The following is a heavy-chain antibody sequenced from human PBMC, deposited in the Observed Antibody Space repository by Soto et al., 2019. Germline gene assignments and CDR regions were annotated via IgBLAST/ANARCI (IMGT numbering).Heavy chain of an antibody. CDR1: GFAFSNFA. V-gene: IGHV3-48*03. CDR2: ISSSGSTI. CDR3: ARDQEAGSFFPYYYGMDV. J-gene: IGHJ6*02. Sequence: EEQLVESGGVLVQPGGSLRLTCAASGFAFSNFAMSWVRQAPGKGLEWVSGISSSGSTIYYADSVKGRFTISRDNAKNSLYLQMDSLRAEDTAVYYCARDQEAGSFFPYYYGMDVWGQGTTVTVSS. D-gene: IGHD6-13*01.